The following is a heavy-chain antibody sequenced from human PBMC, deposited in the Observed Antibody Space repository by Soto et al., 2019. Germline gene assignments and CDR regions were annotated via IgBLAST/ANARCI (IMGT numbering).Heavy chain of an antibody. CDR2: INPSGGST. Sequence: QVQLVQSGAEVTKPGASVKVSCKASGYTFTSYYMHWVRQAPGQGLEWMGIINPSGGSTSYAQKFQGRGTMTRDTSTSTVYMELSSLRAEDTAVYYCATRGQLNEGDLDYWGQGTLVTVSS. J-gene: IGHJ4*02. CDR1: GYTFTSYY. CDR3: ATRGQLNEGDLDY. D-gene: IGHD6-6*01. V-gene: IGHV1-46*01.